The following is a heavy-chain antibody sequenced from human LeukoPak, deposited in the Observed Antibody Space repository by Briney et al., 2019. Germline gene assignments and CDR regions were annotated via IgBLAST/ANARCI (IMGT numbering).Heavy chain of an antibody. CDR1: GYTFTGYY. J-gene: IGHJ3*02. CDR2: INPNSGGT. CDR3: ARKPMVRGVIHAFDI. Sequence: ASVKVSCKASGYTFTGYYMHWVRQAPGQGLEWMGRINPNSGGTNYAQKFQGRVTMTRDTSISTAYMELSRLRSDDTAVYYCARKPMVRGVIHAFDIWGQGTMVTVSS. V-gene: IGHV1-2*06. D-gene: IGHD3-10*01.